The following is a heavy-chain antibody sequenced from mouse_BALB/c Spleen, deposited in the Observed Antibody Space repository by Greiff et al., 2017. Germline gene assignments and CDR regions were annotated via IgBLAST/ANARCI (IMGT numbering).Heavy chain of an antibody. CDR1: GFTFSSYA. D-gene: IGHD1-1*01. CDR3: ARDDTTGYFDV. J-gene: IGHJ1*01. V-gene: IGHV5-6-5*01. Sequence: VESGGGLVKPGGSLKLSCAASGFTFSSYAMSWVRQTPEKRLEWVASISSGGSTYYPDSVKGRFTISRDNARNILYLQMSSLRSEDTAMYYCARDDTTGYFDVWGAGTTVTVSS. CDR2: ISSGGST.